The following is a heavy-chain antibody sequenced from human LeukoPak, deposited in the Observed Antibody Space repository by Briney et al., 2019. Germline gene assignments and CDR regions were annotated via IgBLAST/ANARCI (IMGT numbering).Heavy chain of an antibody. CDR3: ARDIGVVPAAPTDYYYMDV. Sequence: ASVKVSCKASGYTFTSYGISWVRQAPGQGLEWMGWISAYNGNTNYPQKLQGRVTTTTDTSTSTAYMELRSLRSDDTAVYYCARDIGVVPAAPTDYYYMDVWGKGTTVTVSS. CDR2: ISAYNGNT. V-gene: IGHV1-18*01. D-gene: IGHD2-2*01. J-gene: IGHJ6*03. CDR1: GYTFTSYG.